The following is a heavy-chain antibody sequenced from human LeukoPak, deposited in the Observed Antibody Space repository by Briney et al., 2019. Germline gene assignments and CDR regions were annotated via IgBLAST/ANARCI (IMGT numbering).Heavy chain of an antibody. CDR2: ISWNSGSI. D-gene: IGHD6-13*01. CDR3: AKSSDSSSWNYFDY. J-gene: IGHJ4*02. Sequence: GGSLRLSCAASGFTFDDYAMHWVRQAPGKGLEWVSGISWNSGSIGYADSVKGRFTISRDNAKNSLYLQMNSLRAEDMALYYCAKSSDSSSWNYFDYWGQGTLVTVSS. V-gene: IGHV3-9*03. CDR1: GFTFDDYA.